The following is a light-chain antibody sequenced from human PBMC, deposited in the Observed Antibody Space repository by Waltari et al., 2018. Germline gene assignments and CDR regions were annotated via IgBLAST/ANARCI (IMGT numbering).Light chain of an antibody. CDR1: QSVLNSSNNKNY. J-gene: IGKJ1*01. CDR3: QQYYSTPWT. V-gene: IGKV4-1*01. Sequence: DIVMTQSPDSLAVSLGERATINCKSSQSVLNSSNNKNYLAWYQQKPGQPPKLLIYWASTRESGVPDRFSGGGSGTDFTLTIISLQAEDVAVYYCQQYYSTPWTFGQGTKVEIK. CDR2: WAS.